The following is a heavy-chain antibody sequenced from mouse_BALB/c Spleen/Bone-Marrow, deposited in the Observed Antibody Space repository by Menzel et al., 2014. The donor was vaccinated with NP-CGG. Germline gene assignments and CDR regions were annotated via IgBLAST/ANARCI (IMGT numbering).Heavy chain of an antibody. Sequence: QVQLQQSGPELAKPGASVKMSCKASGYTFTDTWVHWIKQRPGQGLEWIGYINPSTGYAEYNQNFKDKATLTVDKFSSTAYMQLSSLTSEDSAVYYCARDYWGQGTTLTVSS. V-gene: IGHV1-7*01. J-gene: IGHJ2*01. CDR3: ARDY. CDR2: INPSTGYA. CDR1: GYTFTDTW.